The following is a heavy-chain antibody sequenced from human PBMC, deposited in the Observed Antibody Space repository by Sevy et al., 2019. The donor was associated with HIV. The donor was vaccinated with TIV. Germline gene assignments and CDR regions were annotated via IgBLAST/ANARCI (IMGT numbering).Heavy chain of an antibody. J-gene: IGHJ3*02. Sequence: GGSLRLSCAAAGFTVSSNYMNWVRQAPGKGLEWVSIIYTDGSTYYADSVKGRFIIFRDNSKNTLYLQMSRLRANDTAVYFCARDPGDLSLGRRAFDIWGQGTVVTVSS. D-gene: IGHD3-16*02. CDR1: GFTVSSNY. CDR2: IYTDGST. CDR3: ARDPGDLSLGRRAFDI. V-gene: IGHV3-66*02.